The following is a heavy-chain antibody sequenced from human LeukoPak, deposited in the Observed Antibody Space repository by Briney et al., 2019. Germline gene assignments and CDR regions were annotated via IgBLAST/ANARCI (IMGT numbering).Heavy chain of an antibody. CDR3: ARGILGSFYFDV. J-gene: IGHJ2*01. CDR2: IHYKGAT. D-gene: IGHD3-3*01. Sequence: SETLSLTCAVSGGSFSGYYWSWICQSPGKGLEWIAEIHYKGATSHKPSLESRVTISGDTSKNQISLKVTTVTAADTAVYYCARGILGSFYFDVWGRGTLVTVSS. CDR1: GGSFSGYY. V-gene: IGHV4-34*01.